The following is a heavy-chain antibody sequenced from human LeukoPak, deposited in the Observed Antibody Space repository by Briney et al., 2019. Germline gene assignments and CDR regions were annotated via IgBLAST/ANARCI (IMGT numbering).Heavy chain of an antibody. CDR1: GYTFTSYG. J-gene: IGHJ4*02. D-gene: IGHD3-3*01. V-gene: IGHV1-18*01. CDR2: ISAYNGNT. CDR3: ARGPPNYDFWSGVDY. Sequence: ASVKVSCKASGYTFTSYGISWVRQAPGQGLEWMGWISAYNGNTNYAQKLQGRVTMTTDTSTSTAYMELRSLRSDDTAVYYCARGPPNYDFWSGVDYWGQGTLVTVSS.